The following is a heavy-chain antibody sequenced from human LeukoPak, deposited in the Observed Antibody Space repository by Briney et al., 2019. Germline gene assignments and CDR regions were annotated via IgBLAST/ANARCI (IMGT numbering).Heavy chain of an antibody. V-gene: IGHV3-23*01. J-gene: IGHJ6*02. CDR3: SGSYSPLYGYYYYYGMDV. CDR2: ISGSGGST. D-gene: IGHD3-10*01. Sequence: GGSLRLSCAASGFTFSSYWMSWVRQAPGKGLEWVSAISGSGGSTYYADSVKGRFTISRDNSKNTLYLQMNSLRAEDTAVYYCSGSYSPLYGYYYYYGMDVWGQGTTVTVSS. CDR1: GFTFSSYW.